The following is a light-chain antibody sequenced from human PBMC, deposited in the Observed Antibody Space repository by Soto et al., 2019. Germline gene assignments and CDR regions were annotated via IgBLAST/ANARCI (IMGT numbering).Light chain of an antibody. J-gene: IGKJ2*01. CDR3: QQYRTSPYT. Sequence: EIVLTQSPGTLSLSPGERATLACRASQSVSSSYLAWYQQKPGQAPRLLIYGASSRATGIPDRFSGSGSATDFTLTISRLEPEDSAVYYCQQYRTSPYTFGQGTKVDIK. V-gene: IGKV3-20*01. CDR2: GAS. CDR1: QSVSSSY.